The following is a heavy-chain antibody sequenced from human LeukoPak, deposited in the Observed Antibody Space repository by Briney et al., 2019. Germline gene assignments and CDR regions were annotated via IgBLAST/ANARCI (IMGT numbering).Heavy chain of an antibody. CDR1: GFTFSSYS. CDR2: SSSSGSTI. V-gene: IGHV3-48*04. J-gene: IGHJ6*04. Sequence: GGSLRLSCAASGFTFSSYSMNWVRQAPGKGLEWVSSSSSSGSTIYYADSVKGRFTISRDNAKNSLYLQMNSLRAEDTAVYYCAELGITMIGGVWGKGTTVTISS. D-gene: IGHD3-10*02. CDR3: AELGITMIGGV.